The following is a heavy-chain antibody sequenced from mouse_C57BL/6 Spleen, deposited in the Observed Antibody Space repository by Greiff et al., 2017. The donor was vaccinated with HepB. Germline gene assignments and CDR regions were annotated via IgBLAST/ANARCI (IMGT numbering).Heavy chain of an antibody. CDR3: ARDARFYYGSREWYFDV. CDR2: ISDGGSYT. D-gene: IGHD1-1*01. CDR1: GFTFSSYA. J-gene: IGHJ1*03. V-gene: IGHV5-4*01. Sequence: EVQLQESGGGLVKPGGSLKLSCAASGFTFSSYAMSWVRQTPEKRLEWVATISDGGSYTYYPDNVKGRFTISRDNAKNNLYLQMSHLKSEDTAMYYCARDARFYYGSREWYFDVWGTGTTVTVSS.